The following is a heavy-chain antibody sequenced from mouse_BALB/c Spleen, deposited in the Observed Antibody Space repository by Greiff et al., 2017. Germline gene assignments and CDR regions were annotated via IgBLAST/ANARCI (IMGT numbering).Heavy chain of an antibody. CDR1: GFTFSSFG. V-gene: IGHV5-17*02. J-gene: IGHJ3*01. CDR3: ARSGYDYDGFAY. Sequence: EVQGVESGGGLVQPKGSLKLSCAASGFTFSSFGMHWVRQAPEKGLEWVAYISSGSSTIYYADTVKGRFTISRDNPKNTLFLQMTSLRSEDTAMYYCARSGYDYDGFAYWGQGTLVTVSA. D-gene: IGHD2-4*01. CDR2: ISSGSSTI.